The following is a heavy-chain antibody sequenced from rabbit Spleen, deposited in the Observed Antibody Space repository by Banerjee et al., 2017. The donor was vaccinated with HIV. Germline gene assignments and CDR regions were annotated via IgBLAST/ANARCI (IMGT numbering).Heavy chain of an antibody. CDR2: IYTGSSGST. Sequence: QSLEESGGDLVKPGASLTLTCTASGFSFSSSYWICWVRQAPGKGLELIAGIYTGSSGSTWYASWAKGRFTISSDNAQNTVDLQMNSLTAADTATYFCARNYNSAWDLWGPGTLVTVS. D-gene: IGHD4-1*01. J-gene: IGHJ4*01. CDR1: GFSFSSSYW. V-gene: IGHV1S40*01. CDR3: ARNYNSAWDL.